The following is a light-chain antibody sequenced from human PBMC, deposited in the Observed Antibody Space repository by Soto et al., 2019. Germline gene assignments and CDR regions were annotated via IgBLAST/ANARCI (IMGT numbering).Light chain of an antibody. CDR1: QSVSSY. Sequence: LTRNEAPPSCSPGERATLTCRASQSVSSYLAWYQQKPGQAPKLLIYGASRRVTGIPDRFRGIGSGADFTLTISRLEPEDFAVYYCQQYGSPPLTFGGGTKVDIK. CDR3: QQYGSPPLT. V-gene: IGKV3-20*01. CDR2: GAS. J-gene: IGKJ4*01.